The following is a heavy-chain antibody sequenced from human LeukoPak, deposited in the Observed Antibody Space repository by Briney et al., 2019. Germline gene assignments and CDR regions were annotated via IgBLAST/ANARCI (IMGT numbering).Heavy chain of an antibody. Sequence: GGSLRLSCAASGFTISNAWMSWVRQAPGKGLEWVGRIKSEDHGGTTDYAAPVKGRFTISRDDSKNTLYLQMNSLKTEDTAMYYCTREPNFDPWGQGTLVTVSS. CDR1: GFTISNAW. J-gene: IGHJ5*02. D-gene: IGHD1-14*01. CDR3: TREPNFDP. V-gene: IGHV3-15*01. CDR2: IKSEDHGGTT.